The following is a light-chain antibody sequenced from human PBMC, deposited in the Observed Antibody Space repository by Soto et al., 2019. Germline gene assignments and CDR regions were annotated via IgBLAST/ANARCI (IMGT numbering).Light chain of an antibody. CDR1: SSNIGKNT. CDR3: ATWDDRLTGWV. J-gene: IGLJ3*02. CDR2: TKN. V-gene: IGLV1-44*01. Sequence: QSVLTQPPSVSGTPGQRVTISCSGSSSNIGKNTVNWYQQLPGTAPKLLIYTKNQRPSGVPDRFFGSKSGTSASLAISGLQSEDEADYYCATWDDRLTGWVFGGGTKLTVL.